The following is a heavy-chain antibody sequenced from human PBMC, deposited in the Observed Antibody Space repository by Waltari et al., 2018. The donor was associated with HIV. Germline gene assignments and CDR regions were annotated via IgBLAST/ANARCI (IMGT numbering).Heavy chain of an antibody. CDR1: GFRFTNSW. CDR3: ARGNRWQVLSWFDY. CDR2: IYAGDSDT. Sequence: EVHLVQSGAEVKKPGESLKISCKASGFRFTNSWIGWVRQMPGKGLEWMGVIYAGDSDTTYSPSFQGQVTISTDKSINTSYLKWSSMKASETAIYYCARGNRWQVLSWFDYWGQGTLVTVSS. J-gene: IGHJ4*02. V-gene: IGHV5-51*03. D-gene: IGHD6-19*01.